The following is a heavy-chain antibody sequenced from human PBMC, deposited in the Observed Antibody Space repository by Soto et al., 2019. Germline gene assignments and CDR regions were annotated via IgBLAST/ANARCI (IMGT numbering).Heavy chain of an antibody. CDR2: ISGSGGST. D-gene: IGHD6-19*01. V-gene: IGHV3-23*01. J-gene: IGHJ4*02. CDR1: RFAFSSYA. Sequence: VTLFCPDSRFAFSSYAISWGRQAPGKGLEWVSAISGSGGSTYYADSVKGRFTISRDNSKNTLYLQMNSLRAEDTAVYYCAKGAQWLLSGGFDYWGQGTLVTVSS. CDR3: AKGAQWLLSGGFDY.